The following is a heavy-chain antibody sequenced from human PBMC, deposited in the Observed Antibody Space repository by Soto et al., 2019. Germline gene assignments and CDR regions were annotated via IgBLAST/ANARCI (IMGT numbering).Heavy chain of an antibody. V-gene: IGHV1-18*01. CDR3: ARGRYGDY. CDR1: GYTFTSYG. J-gene: IGHJ4*02. CDR2: ISAHNGNT. Sequence: QVHLVQSGAEVKKPGASVKVSCKASGYTFTSYGITWVRQAPGQGLEWMGWISAHNGNTDYAQKIQGRVIVTRDTSTSTAYMELRSLRSDATAVYYCARGRYGDYWGQGALVTVSS. D-gene: IGHD1-1*01.